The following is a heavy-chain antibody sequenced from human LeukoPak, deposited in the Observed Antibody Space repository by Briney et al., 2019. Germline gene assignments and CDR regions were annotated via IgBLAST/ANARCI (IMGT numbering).Heavy chain of an antibody. V-gene: IGHV1-8*03. CDR2: MNPNSGNT. CDR1: GYTFTSYD. D-gene: IGHD3-9*01. CDR3: AKDRAGGYFDWLPDY. J-gene: IGHJ4*02. Sequence: ASVKVSCKASGYTFTSYDINWVRQATGQGLEWMGWMNPNSGNTGYAQKFQGRVTITRNTSISTAYMELSSLRAEDTAVYYCAKDRAGGYFDWLPDYWGQGTLVSVSS.